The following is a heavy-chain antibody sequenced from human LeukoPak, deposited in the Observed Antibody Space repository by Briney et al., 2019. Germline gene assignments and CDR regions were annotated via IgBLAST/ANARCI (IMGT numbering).Heavy chain of an antibody. D-gene: IGHD1/OR15-1a*01. J-gene: IGHJ4*02. V-gene: IGHV3-7*01. CDR2: IFEDGITK. CDR1: GFSFSGYL. Sequence: SGGSLRLSCAASGFSFSGYLLSWVRQAPGKGLGWVATIFEDGITKYYDDSVRGRFTISRDNAEKSLYLEMTSLRTEDTAVYYCARLLGRVTTFDYWGQGTLVTVSS. CDR3: ARLLGRVTTFDY.